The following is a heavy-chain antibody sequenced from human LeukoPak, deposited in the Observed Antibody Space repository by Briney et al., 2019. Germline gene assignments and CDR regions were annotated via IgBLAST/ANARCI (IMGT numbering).Heavy chain of an antibody. Sequence: PGGSLRLSCAASGLTFTSYAMSWVRQAPGKGLEWVSVISGSGGSTYYADSVKGRFTISRDNSKNTLYLQMESLRADHTAVYYCAKDSREFDYWGQGTLVTVSP. J-gene: IGHJ4*02. V-gene: IGHV3-23*01. CDR3: AKDSREFDY. CDR2: ISGSGGST. CDR1: GLTFTSYA.